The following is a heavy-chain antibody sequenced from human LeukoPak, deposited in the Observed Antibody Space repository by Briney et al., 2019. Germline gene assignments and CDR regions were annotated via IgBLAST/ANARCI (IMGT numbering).Heavy chain of an antibody. Sequence: PSETLSLTCSVSGYSISSGYHWGWVRQPPGKGLEWIGSISPSGSTYYNPSLKSRVTISADTSKKQFSLKLTSMTAADTALYYCARLGIEVVVGRRDYWGQGTLVTVSS. J-gene: IGHJ4*02. CDR2: ISPSGST. V-gene: IGHV4-38-2*02. D-gene: IGHD2-21*01. CDR1: GYSISSGYH. CDR3: ARLGIEVVVGRRDY.